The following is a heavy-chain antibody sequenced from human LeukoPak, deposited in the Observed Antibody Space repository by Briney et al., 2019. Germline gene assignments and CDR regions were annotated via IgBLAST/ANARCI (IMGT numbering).Heavy chain of an antibody. J-gene: IGHJ4*02. CDR1: GYTFTSYY. D-gene: IGHD3-16*01. CDR3: ARATPSWFGGEIYYFDY. CDR2: INPSGGST. Sequence: ASVKVSCTASGYTFTSYYMHWVRQAPGQGLEWMGIINPSGGSTSYAQKFQGRVTMTRDTSTSTVYMELSSLRSEDTAVYYCARATPSWFGGEIYYFDYWGQGTLVTVSS. V-gene: IGHV1-46*01.